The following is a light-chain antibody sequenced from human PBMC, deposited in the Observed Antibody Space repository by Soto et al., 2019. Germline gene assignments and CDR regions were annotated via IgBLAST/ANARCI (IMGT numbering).Light chain of an antibody. CDR1: QSVSSSY. Sequence: EIVLTQSPGTLSLSPGERATLSCRASQSVSSSYLAWYQQKPGQAPRLLIYGASSRATGIPDRFSGSGSGADSTVTISRLEPEDFAVYYCQQYGSSPSITFGQGTRLEIK. CDR2: GAS. J-gene: IGKJ5*01. V-gene: IGKV3-20*01. CDR3: QQYGSSPSIT.